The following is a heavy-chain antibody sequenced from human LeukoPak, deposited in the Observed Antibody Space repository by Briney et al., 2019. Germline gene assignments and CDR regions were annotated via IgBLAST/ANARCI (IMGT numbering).Heavy chain of an antibody. CDR3: AREDYYGSGTYMRYFYYYEMDV. Sequence: PGGSLRLSCAASGFTVNSYGMNWVRQAPGEGLEWVAHISGSDSLTFYADSVKCRFTISRDNAKNSLYLQMNTLRAEDTAVYYCAREDYYGSGTYMRYFYYYEMDVWGKGTTVTVSS. J-gene: IGHJ6*04. V-gene: IGHV3-48*03. D-gene: IGHD3-10*01. CDR2: ISGSDSLT. CDR1: GFTVNSYG.